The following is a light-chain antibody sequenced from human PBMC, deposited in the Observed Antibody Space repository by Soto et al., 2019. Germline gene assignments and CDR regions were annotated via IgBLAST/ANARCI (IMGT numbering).Light chain of an antibody. Sequence: DLQMTQSPSSLSASVGDRVTITCRASQSISSYLNWYQRKPGKAPNLLIYTTSNLQSGVPSRFSGSGSGTDFTLTISSLQPEDFATYFCQQSYSTPWTFGQGTKVEIK. CDR2: TTS. CDR3: QQSYSTPWT. V-gene: IGKV1-39*01. CDR1: QSISSY. J-gene: IGKJ1*01.